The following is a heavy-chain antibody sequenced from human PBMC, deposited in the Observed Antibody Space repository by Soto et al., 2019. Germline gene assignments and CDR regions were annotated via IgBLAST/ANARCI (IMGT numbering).Heavy chain of an antibody. V-gene: IGHV3-73*01. CDR1: GFTFSGSA. D-gene: IGHD2-15*01. CDR2: IRSKANSYAT. CDR3: TSYCSGGSFSTAGSY. Sequence: PGGSLRLSCAASGFTFSGSAMHWVRQASGKGLEWVGRIRSKANSYATAYAASVKGRFTISRDDSKNTAYLQMNSLKTEDTAVYYCTSYCSGGSFSTAGSYWGQGTLVTVSS. J-gene: IGHJ4*02.